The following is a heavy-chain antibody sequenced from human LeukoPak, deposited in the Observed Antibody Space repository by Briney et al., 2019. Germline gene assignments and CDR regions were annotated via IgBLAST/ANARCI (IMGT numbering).Heavy chain of an antibody. J-gene: IGHJ6*03. Sequence: PSETLSLTCTVSGGSISSYYWSWIRQPPGKGLEWIGYIYDSGSTNYNPSLKSRVTISVDTSKNQFSLKLSSVTAADTAVYYCARSWGPYYYYMDVWGKGTTVTVSS. CDR3: ARSWGPYYYYMDV. CDR2: IYDSGST. D-gene: IGHD1-26*01. V-gene: IGHV4-59*01. CDR1: GGSISSYY.